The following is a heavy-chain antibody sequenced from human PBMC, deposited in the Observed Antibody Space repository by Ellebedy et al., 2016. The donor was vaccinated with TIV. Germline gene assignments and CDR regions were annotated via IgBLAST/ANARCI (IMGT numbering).Heavy chain of an antibody. CDR2: ISFDGSNK. CDR1: GFTFSTYA. V-gene: IGHV3-30-3*01. D-gene: IGHD1-1*01. CDR3: ARDDDSGGRFHYYTMDV. Sequence: GESLKISCAASGFTFSTYAMHWVRQAPGKGLEWVAVISFDGSNKYYADSVKGRSTVSRDSSKHTVYLQMNSLRGDDTAVYFCARDDDSGGRFHYYTMDVWGQGTSVTVSS. J-gene: IGHJ6*02.